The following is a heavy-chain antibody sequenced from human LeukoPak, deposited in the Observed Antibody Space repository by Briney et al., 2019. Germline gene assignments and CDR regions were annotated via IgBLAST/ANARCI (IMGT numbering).Heavy chain of an antibody. CDR1: GGSISSYY. CDR3: ARLLKKASGSYYRRTHDPFDY. V-gene: IGHV4-59*12. CDR2: IYYSGGT. Sequence: PSETLSLTCTVSGGSISSYYWSWIRQPPGKGLEWIGYIYYSGGTNYNPSLKSRVTISVDTSKNQFSLKLSSVTAADTAVYYCARLLKKASGSYYRRTHDPFDYWGQGTLVTVSS. D-gene: IGHD1-26*01. J-gene: IGHJ4*02.